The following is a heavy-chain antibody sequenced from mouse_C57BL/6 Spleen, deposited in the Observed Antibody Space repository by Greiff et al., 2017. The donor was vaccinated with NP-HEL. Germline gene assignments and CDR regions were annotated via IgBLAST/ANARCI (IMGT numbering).Heavy chain of an antibody. J-gene: IGHJ1*03. CDR2: IRNKANNHAT. D-gene: IGHD2-4*01. Sequence: VMLVESGGGLVQPGGSMKLSCAASGFTFSDAWMDWVRQSPEKGLEWVAEIRNKANNHATYYAESVKGRFTISRDDSKSSVYLQMNSLRAEDTGIYYCTRPIYYDPYWYFDVWGTGTTVTVSS. CDR1: GFTFSDAW. V-gene: IGHV6-6*01. CDR3: TRPIYYDPYWYFDV.